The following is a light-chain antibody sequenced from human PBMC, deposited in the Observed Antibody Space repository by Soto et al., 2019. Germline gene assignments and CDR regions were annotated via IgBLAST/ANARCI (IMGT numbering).Light chain of an antibody. CDR2: ATS. CDR1: ESVSTSF. Sequence: IVLTQSPGTLSLSPGERATLSCRASESVSTSFLAWYQHKPGQTPRLLIKATSTRAIGIPDRFSGSGSGTDFTLTISSLQPEDVAAYFCQQSYSTPYTFGRGTKLEIK. J-gene: IGKJ2*01. CDR3: QQSYSTPYT. V-gene: IGKV3-20*01.